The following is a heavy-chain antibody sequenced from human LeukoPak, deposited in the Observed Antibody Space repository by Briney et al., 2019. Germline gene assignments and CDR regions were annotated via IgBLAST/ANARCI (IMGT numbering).Heavy chain of an antibody. V-gene: IGHV3-7*01. CDR2: IKQDGSEK. D-gene: IGHD5-12*01. CDR3: ARVIVATIIGNYYFDY. Sequence: SGGSLRLSCAASGFTFSSYWMSWVRQAPGKGLEWVANIKQDGSEKYYVDSVKSRFTISRDNAKNSLYLQMNSLRAEDTAVYYCARVIVATIIGNYYFDYWGQGTLVTVSS. CDR1: GFTFSSYW. J-gene: IGHJ4*02.